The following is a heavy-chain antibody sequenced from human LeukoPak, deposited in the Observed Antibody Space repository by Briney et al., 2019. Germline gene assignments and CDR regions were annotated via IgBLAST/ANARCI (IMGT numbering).Heavy chain of an antibody. CDR2: ISWNSGSI. D-gene: IGHD4-17*01. J-gene: IGHJ4*02. Sequence: GGSLRLSCAASGFTLDDYAMHWVRQAPGKGLEWVSGISWNSGSIGYADSVKGRFTISRDNAKNSLYLQMTSLRPEDTAVYSCAKGFGDYYPGLCSRWGQGTLVTVSS. CDR3: AKGFGDYYPGLCSR. CDR1: GFTLDDYA. V-gene: IGHV3-9*01.